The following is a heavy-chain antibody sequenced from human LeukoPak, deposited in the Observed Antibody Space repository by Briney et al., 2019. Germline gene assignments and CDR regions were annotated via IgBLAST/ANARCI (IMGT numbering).Heavy chain of an antibody. CDR3: AHISRRSYYFDY. D-gene: IGHD6-13*01. Sequence: SGPTLVNPTQPLTLTCTLTGSSLTTSGVGVGWIHQPPGKALAWLALIYWDDDARCTESLKSRLTITKDTSKNQVVLTMTNLDPVDTGTYYCAHISRRSYYFDYWGQGTLVTVSS. CDR2: IYWDDDA. V-gene: IGHV2-5*02. J-gene: IGHJ4*02. CDR1: GSSLTTSGVG.